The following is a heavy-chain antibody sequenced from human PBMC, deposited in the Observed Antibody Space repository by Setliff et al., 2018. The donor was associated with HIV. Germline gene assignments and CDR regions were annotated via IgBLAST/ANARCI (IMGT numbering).Heavy chain of an antibody. D-gene: IGHD2-2*01. CDR2: INTNTGNP. J-gene: IGHJ3*02. V-gene: IGHV7-4-1*02. Sequence: ASVKVSCKASGYTFTSYAMNWVRQAPGQGLEWMGMINTNTGNPTYAQGFTGRFVFSLDTSVSTAYLQITGLKAEDTAVYYCARDRGVYCISSSCYSPVDAFDIWGQGTTVTVSS. CDR3: ARDRGVYCISSSCYSPVDAFDI. CDR1: GYTFTSYA.